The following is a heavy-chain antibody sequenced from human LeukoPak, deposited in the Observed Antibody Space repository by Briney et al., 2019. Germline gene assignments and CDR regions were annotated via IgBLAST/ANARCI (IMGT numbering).Heavy chain of an antibody. CDR3: ITNDAFGI. Sequence: GGSLRLSCAASGFTFNNAWMNWVRQAPGKGLEWVGRIKRKADGATTDYAAPVKGRFIISRDDSENTLYLQMNSLKTEDTALYYCITNDAFGIWGQGTLVTVSS. CDR2: IKRKADGATT. CDR1: GFTFNNAW. J-gene: IGHJ3*02. V-gene: IGHV3-15*01.